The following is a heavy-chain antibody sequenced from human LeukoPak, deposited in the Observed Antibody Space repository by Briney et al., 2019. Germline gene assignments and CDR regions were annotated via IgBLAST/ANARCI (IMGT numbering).Heavy chain of an antibody. Sequence: GRSLRLSCAASGFTFDDYAMHWVRQAPGKGLGWVSVINWNSGNIAYADSVKGRFTISRDNAKNSLYLQMNSLRAEDTALYYCAKVRVVISSHGAFDIWGQGTMVTVSS. V-gene: IGHV3-9*01. CDR1: GFTFDDYA. CDR2: INWNSGNI. J-gene: IGHJ3*02. CDR3: AKVRVVISSHGAFDI. D-gene: IGHD3-3*01.